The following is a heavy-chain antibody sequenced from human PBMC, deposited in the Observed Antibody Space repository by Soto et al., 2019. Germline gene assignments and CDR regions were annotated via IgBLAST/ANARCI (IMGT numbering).Heavy chain of an antibody. Sequence: SETLSLTCTVSGGSISSSSYYWGWIRQPPGKGLEWIGSIYYSGSTYYNPSLKSRVTISVDTSKNQFSLKLSSVTAADTAVYYCARVGMFYGMDVWGQGTTVTAP. CDR2: IYYSGST. J-gene: IGHJ6*02. CDR1: GGSISSSSYY. CDR3: ARVGMFYGMDV. D-gene: IGHD3-10*02. V-gene: IGHV4-39*01.